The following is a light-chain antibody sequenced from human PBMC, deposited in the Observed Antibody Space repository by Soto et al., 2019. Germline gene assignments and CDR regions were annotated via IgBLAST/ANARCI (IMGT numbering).Light chain of an antibody. V-gene: IGLV7-46*01. CDR2: DKA. CDR3: FLLYSGARPV. CDR1: TGVVTRGHC. J-gene: IGLJ2*01. Sequence: QAVVTQEPSLTVSPGGTFTLTCGSRTGVVTRGHCPHWFQHKPVQAPRTLIYDKANKHSWTPARFSGALLGGKAALTLSGALPEDEADYYCFLLYSGARPVFGGGTKLTV.